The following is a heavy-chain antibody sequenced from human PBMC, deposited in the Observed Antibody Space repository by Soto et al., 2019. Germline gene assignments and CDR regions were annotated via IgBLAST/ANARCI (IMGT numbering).Heavy chain of an antibody. V-gene: IGHV3-11*01. CDR1: GITFSYYY. D-gene: IGHD3-16*01. CDR3: GGMGRRWVSVFDY. Sequence: QVQLVESGGGSVNPGGSLRLSCAASGITFSYYYMSWIRQTPGNGLEWVSYISSSETIYYADSVKGRFTISRDNAKNSLYLQMNSLRVEDTDVYYCGGMGRRWVSVFDYWGQGTLVTVSS. J-gene: IGHJ4*02. CDR2: ISSSETI.